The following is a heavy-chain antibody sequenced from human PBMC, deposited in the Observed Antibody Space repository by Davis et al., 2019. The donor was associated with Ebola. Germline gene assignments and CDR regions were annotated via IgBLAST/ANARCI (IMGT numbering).Heavy chain of an antibody. J-gene: IGHJ4*02. V-gene: IGHV1-18*01. CDR3: ARGVGNWNHFDY. CDR1: GYIFSNYD. CDR2: ISAYNGNT. D-gene: IGHD1-1*01. Sequence: ASVKVSCKASGYIFSNYDINWVRQAPGQGLEWMGWISAYNGNTNYAQKLQGRVTMTTDTSTSTAYMELRSLRSDDTAVYYCARGVGNWNHFDYWGQGTLVTVSS.